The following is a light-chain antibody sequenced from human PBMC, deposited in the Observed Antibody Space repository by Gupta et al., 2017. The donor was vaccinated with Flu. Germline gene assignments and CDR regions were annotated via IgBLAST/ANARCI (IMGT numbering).Light chain of an antibody. CDR3: QQRGNWPNT. V-gene: IGKV3-11*01. J-gene: IGKJ2*01. CDR2: DAS. Sequence: PAPLSSSPGERATITCRASQSVSSYLAWYQQKPGKAPRLLIYDASNMATGIPARFSGSGSGTDFTLTISSLEPEDFAVYYCQQRGNWPNTFGQGTKVEIK. CDR1: QSVSSY.